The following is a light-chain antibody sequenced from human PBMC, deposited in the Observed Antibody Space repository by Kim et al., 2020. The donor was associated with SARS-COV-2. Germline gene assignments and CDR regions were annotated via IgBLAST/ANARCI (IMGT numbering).Light chain of an antibody. CDR3: QQRSN. Sequence: ATLSVSPGERATLSCRASQSVSSYLAWYQQKPGQAPRLRIYEASNRATGIPARFSGSGSGTDFTLTISSLEPEDFAVYYCQQRSNFGPGTKVDIK. J-gene: IGKJ3*01. CDR2: EAS. V-gene: IGKV3-11*01. CDR1: QSVSSY.